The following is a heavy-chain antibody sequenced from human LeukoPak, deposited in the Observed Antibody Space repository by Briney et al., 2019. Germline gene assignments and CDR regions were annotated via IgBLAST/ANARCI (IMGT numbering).Heavy chain of an antibody. J-gene: IGHJ3*02. Sequence: ASVKVSCKASGGTFISYAISWVRQAPGQGLEWMGGIIPIFGTANYAQKFQGRVTITADESTSTAYMELSSLRSEDTAVYYCARRYDYVWGSYRYSPGAFDIWGQGTMVTVSS. CDR1: GGTFISYA. V-gene: IGHV1-69*01. D-gene: IGHD3-16*02. CDR3: ARRYDYVWGSYRYSPGAFDI. CDR2: IIPIFGTA.